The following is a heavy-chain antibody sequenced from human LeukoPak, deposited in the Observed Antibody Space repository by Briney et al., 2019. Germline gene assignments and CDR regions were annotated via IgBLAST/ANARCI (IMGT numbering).Heavy chain of an antibody. V-gene: IGHV3-30*02. D-gene: IGHD2-8*01. CDR1: GFTFSSYE. CDR3: AKDRCSNGVGCYYYYMDV. CDR2: IQYDGSNE. Sequence: GGSLRLSCAASGFTFSSYEMNWVRQAPGKGLEWVAYIQYDGSNEQYADSVKGRFSISRDSSKNILYLQMYCLRAEDTAVYYCAKDRCSNGVGCYYYYMDVWGKGTTVTISS. J-gene: IGHJ6*03.